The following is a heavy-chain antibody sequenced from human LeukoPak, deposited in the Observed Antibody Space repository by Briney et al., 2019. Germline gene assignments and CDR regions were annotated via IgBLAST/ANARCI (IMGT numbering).Heavy chain of an antibody. Sequence: ASVKVSCKTSGYTFTNYGISWVRQAPGQGPEWVGWISPYNGDTNYAQKLRGRVTMTTDTSTSTAYMELRSLTSDDTAVYYCARDPGTGTDAFDIWGQGTMVTVSS. CDR1: GYTFTNYG. CDR3: ARDPGTGTDAFDI. CDR2: ISPYNGDT. D-gene: IGHD1-1*01. J-gene: IGHJ3*02. V-gene: IGHV1-18*01.